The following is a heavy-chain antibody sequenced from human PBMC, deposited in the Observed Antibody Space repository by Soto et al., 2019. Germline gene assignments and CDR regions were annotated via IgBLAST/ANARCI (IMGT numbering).Heavy chain of an antibody. CDR1: GFTFSSYS. D-gene: IGHD2-2*01. CDR3: AAYHPMSHAFDI. CDR2: ISSSSSYI. J-gene: IGHJ3*02. V-gene: IGHV3-21*01. Sequence: LRLSCAASGFTFSSYSMNWVRQAPGKGLEWVSSISSSSSYIYYADSVKGRFTISRDNAKNSLYLQMNSLRAEDTAVYYCAAYHPMSHAFDIWGQGTMVTVSS.